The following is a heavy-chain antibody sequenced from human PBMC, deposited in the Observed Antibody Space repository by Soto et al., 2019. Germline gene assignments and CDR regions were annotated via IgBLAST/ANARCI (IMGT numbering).Heavy chain of an antibody. CDR3: ARRGAGATIDY. D-gene: IGHD5-12*01. V-gene: IGHV4-34*01. CDR2: INHSGST. CDR1: GGSFSGYY. J-gene: IGHJ4*02. Sequence: SETLSLTCAVYGGSFSGYYWSWIRQPPGKGLEWIGEINHSGSTNYNPSLKSRVTISVDTSKNQFSLKLSSVTAADTAVYCCARRGAGATIDYWGQGTLVTVSS.